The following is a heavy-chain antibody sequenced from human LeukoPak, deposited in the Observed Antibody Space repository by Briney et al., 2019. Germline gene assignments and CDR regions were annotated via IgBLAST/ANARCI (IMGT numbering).Heavy chain of an antibody. J-gene: IGHJ4*02. CDR3: AKDLTMVRGAVTN. CDR1: GFTFSSYA. V-gene: IGHV3-30*02. Sequence: PGRSLRLSCAASGFTFSSYAMHWVRQAPGKGLEWVAFIRSDGENKYYADSVKGRLTVSRDTSKNTLFLEMNYLKTEDTATYYCAKDLTMVRGAVTNWGQGTQVTVSS. D-gene: IGHD3-10*01. CDR2: IRSDGENK.